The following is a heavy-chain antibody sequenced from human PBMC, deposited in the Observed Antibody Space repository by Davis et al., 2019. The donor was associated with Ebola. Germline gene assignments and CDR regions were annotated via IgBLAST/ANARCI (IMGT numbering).Heavy chain of an antibody. CDR1: GFTFDDYG. V-gene: IGHV3-72*01. CDR3: AREFIVVVPAATPTQQYYYYYYMDV. Sequence: PGGPLRLSCAASGFTFDDYGMSWVRQAPGKGLEWVGRTRNKANSYTTEYAASVKGRFTISRDDSKNSLYLQMNSLKTEDTAVYYCAREFIVVVPAATPTQQYYYYYYMDVWGKGTTVTVSS. J-gene: IGHJ6*03. CDR2: TRNKANSYTT. D-gene: IGHD2-2*01.